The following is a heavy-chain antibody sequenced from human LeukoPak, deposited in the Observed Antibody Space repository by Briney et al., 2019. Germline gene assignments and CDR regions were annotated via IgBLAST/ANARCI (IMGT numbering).Heavy chain of an antibody. J-gene: IGHJ6*03. CDR3: ARDPSCSGEANMDV. D-gene: IGHD2-15*01. V-gene: IGHV2-70*11. Sequence: SGPALVKPTQTLRLTCTFSGFSLSTSGMCINWIRQPPGKALQWLARIDWDYHKYYNTSLKTRLTISKDTSKNQVVLTMTNMDPVDTATYYCARDPSCSGEANMDVWGKGTTVTISS. CDR1: GFSLSTSGMC. CDR2: IDWDYHK.